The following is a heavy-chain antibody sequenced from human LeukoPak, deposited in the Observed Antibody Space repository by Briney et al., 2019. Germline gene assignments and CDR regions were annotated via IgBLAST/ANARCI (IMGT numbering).Heavy chain of an antibody. CDR2: IWADGAP. CDR3: ARSTSHNYYDSSGSKKFFDY. V-gene: IGHV4-61*02. Sequence: SETLSLTCTVSGGSVSSGNYYWSWIRQPAGKGLEWIGRIWADGAPTYRPSLKNRVTISVDTSKNQFSLRLSSVTAADTAVYYCARSTSHNYYDSSGSKKFFDYWGQGTLVTVSS. CDR1: GGSVSSGNYY. D-gene: IGHD3-22*01. J-gene: IGHJ4*02.